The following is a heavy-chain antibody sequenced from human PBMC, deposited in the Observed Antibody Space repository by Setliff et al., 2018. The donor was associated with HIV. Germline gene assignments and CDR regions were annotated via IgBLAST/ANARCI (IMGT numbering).Heavy chain of an antibody. J-gene: IGHJ3*02. CDR1: GGSISSSSYY. Sequence: TLSLTCTVSGGSISSSSYYWGWIRQPPGKGLEWIGSVYYSGSTYYNPSLKSRVTISVDTSKNQFSLKLSSVTAADTAVYYCAGTDPTRNWNYDIWGQGTMVTVSS. V-gene: IGHV4-39*01. D-gene: IGHD1-7*01. CDR3: AGTDPTRNWNYDI. CDR2: VYYSGST.